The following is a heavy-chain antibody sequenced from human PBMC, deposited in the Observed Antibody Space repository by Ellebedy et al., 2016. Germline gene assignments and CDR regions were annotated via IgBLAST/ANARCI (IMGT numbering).Heavy chain of an antibody. V-gene: IGHV1-69*05. J-gene: IGHJ5*02. D-gene: IGHD3-10*01. CDR3: ARDRFPRGGWFDP. Sequence: SVKVSXKASGGTFSSYAISWVRQAPGQGLEWMGGIIPIFGTANYAQKLQGRVTMTTDTSTSTAYMELRSLRSDDTAVYYCARDRFPRGGWFDPWGQGTLVTVSS. CDR2: IIPIFGTA. CDR1: GGTFSSYA.